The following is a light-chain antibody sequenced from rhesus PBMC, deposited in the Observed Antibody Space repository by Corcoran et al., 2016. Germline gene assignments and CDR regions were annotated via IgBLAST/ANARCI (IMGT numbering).Light chain of an antibody. J-gene: IGLJ6*01. CDR2: DVS. Sequence: QSALTQPPSVSKSLGQSVTISCTGTSSDIGGYNDVSWYQQHPGTAPRLLIYDVSKRPSGVSERFSGSKSGNTASLTIAGRQAEDEVDYYRCSYRSGSTCVFGSGTKLTVL. CDR1: SSDIGGYND. CDR3: CSYRSGSTCV. V-gene: IGLV2S9*01.